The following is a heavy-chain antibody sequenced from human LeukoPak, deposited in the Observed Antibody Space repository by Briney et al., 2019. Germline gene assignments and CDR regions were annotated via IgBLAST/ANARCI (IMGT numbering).Heavy chain of an antibody. CDR2: INPNSGGT. V-gene: IGHV1-2*06. D-gene: IGHD1-26*01. CDR3: AREGAGSYYSFDY. Sequence: ASVNVSFKASGYTFTVYYMHWVRQAPGQGLEWMGRINPNSGGTNYAQKFQGRVTMTRDTSISTAYMELSRLRSDDTAVYYCAREGAGSYYSFDYWGQGTLVTVSS. J-gene: IGHJ4*02. CDR1: GYTFTVYY.